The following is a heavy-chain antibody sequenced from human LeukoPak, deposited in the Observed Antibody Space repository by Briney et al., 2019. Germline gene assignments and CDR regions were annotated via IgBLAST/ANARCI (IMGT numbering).Heavy chain of an antibody. Sequence: SETLSLTCTVSGGSLSSGDFCWSWIRQPPGKGLEWIGYIYYSGSTYYNPSLKSRVTMSVDTSKNQFSLKLSSVTAADTAVYYCARDLLYSSPGFDYWGQGTLVTVSS. CDR1: GGSLSSGDFC. CDR3: ARDLLYSSPGFDY. D-gene: IGHD6-13*01. CDR2: IYYSGST. J-gene: IGHJ4*02. V-gene: IGHV4-30-4*08.